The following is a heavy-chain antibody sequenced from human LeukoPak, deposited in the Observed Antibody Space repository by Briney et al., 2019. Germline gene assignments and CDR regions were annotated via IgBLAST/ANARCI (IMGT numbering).Heavy chain of an antibody. CDR3: ATVGDNGGYYPFDY. J-gene: IGHJ4*02. Sequence: NASETLSLTCTVSGGPISRSNFFWGWIRQPPGKGLEWIGSIYYSGNTYYNPSLKSRLTIAVDTSRNQFSLKMSSMTAADTAVYYCATVGDNGGYYPFDYWGQGTLVTVSS. CDR2: IYYSGNT. V-gene: IGHV4-39*01. D-gene: IGHD4-17*01. CDR1: GGPISRSNFF.